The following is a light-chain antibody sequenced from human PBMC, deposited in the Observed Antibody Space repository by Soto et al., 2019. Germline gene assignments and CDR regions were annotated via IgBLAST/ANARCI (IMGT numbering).Light chain of an antibody. CDR1: QSISSW. CDR3: QQYNSYSGT. CDR2: DAS. V-gene: IGKV1-5*01. J-gene: IGKJ1*01. Sequence: DIQMTQSPSTMSASLGDGVNIXXRASQSISSWLAWYQQKPGKAPKIXIYDASSLESGVPSRFSGSGSGTEFTLTISSLQPDDFATYYCQQYNSYSGTFGQGTKVDIK.